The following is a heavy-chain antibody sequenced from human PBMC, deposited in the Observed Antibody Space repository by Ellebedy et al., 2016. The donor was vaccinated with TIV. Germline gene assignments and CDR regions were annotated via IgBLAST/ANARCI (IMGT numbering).Heavy chain of an antibody. V-gene: IGHV4-59*01. CDR2: AYFSGST. Sequence: SETLSLTCTVSGGSIRPYYWSWVRQPPGKGLEWIGHAYFSGSTDYNPALKSRVTILVDTPKNMISLGLSSVTAADSAVYYCARVGTDLITVDEYYYYMDVWGEGTTVTVSS. D-gene: IGHD1-14*01. CDR1: GGSIRPYY. CDR3: ARVGTDLITVDEYYYYMDV. J-gene: IGHJ6*03.